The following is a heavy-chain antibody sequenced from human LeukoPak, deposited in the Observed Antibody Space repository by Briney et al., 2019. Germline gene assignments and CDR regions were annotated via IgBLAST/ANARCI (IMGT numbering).Heavy chain of an antibody. D-gene: IGHD3-9*01. V-gene: IGHV3-23*01. CDR1: GFTFNAHA. J-gene: IGHJ4*02. CDR3: VKGGLRSGYSFED. Sequence: GGSLRLSCAASGFTFNAHAISWVRQAPGKGLEWVAAVSDTGGLRYSANSVKGRFAIPRDNSKNTAFLQMYSLRAEDTALYYCVKGGLRSGYSFEDWGQGTLVSVSS. CDR2: VSDTGGLR.